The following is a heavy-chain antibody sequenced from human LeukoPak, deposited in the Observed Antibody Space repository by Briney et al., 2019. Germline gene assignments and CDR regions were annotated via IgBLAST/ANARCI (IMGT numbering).Heavy chain of an antibody. D-gene: IGHD5-24*01. CDR3: ARDATSGGWQDFDY. V-gene: IGHV3-30-3*01. J-gene: IGHJ4*02. Sequence: GGSLRLSCSASGFTFSSYAMHWVRQAPGKGLEWVAVRSYDGSNKYYSDSVKGRFTISRDNSKNTLYLQMNSLRAEDTAVYYCARDATSGGWQDFDYWGQGTLVTVSS. CDR1: GFTFSSYA. CDR2: RSYDGSNK.